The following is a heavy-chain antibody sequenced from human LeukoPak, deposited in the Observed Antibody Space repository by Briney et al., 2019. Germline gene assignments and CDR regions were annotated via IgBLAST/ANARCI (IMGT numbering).Heavy chain of an antibody. V-gene: IGHV1-2*02. CDR2: INPNSGGT. D-gene: IGHD6-13*01. CDR1: GYTFTGSY. CDR3: ARDEQQPSNWFDP. J-gene: IGHJ5*02. Sequence: ASVKVSCKASGYTFTGSYMHWVRQAPGQGLEWMGWINPNSGGTNYAQKFQGRVTMTRDTSISTAYMELSRLRSDDTAVYYCARDEQQPSNWFDPWGQGTLVTVSS.